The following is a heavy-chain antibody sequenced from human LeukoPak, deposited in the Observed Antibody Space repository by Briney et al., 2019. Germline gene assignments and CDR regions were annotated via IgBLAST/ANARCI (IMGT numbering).Heavy chain of an antibody. V-gene: IGHV3-11*01. CDR2: VSSSGSTI. D-gene: IGHD2-15*01. J-gene: IGHJ6*03. Sequence: PGGSLRLSCAASRFTFSDYYMSWIRQAPGKGLEWVSYVSSSGSTIYYADSVKGRFTISRDNAKNSLYLQMNSLRAEDTAVYYCARDRSCTGGSCYMDVWGRGTTVTVSS. CDR1: RFTFSDYY. CDR3: ARDRSCTGGSCYMDV.